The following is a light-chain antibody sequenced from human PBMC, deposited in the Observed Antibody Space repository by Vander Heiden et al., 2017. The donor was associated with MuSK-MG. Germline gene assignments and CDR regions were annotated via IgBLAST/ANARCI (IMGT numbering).Light chain of an antibody. Sequence: DIVMTQSPDSLAVSLGERATINCKSSQSVLYSSNNKNYVAWYQQKSGQPPKLLFYWASIRESGVPDRFSGSGSGTDFTITISSLQAEDVAVYYCQQYYSTPQTFGQGTKVEVK. CDR2: WAS. J-gene: IGKJ1*01. CDR3: QQYYSTPQT. V-gene: IGKV4-1*01. CDR1: QSVLYSSNNKNY.